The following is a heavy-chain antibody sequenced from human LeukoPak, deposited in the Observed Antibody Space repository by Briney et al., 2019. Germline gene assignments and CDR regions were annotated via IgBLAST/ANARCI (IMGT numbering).Heavy chain of an antibody. CDR3: ARVAEDCSGGSCYSIYYYYYYMDV. J-gene: IGHJ6*03. D-gene: IGHD2-15*01. CDR1: GGTFSSYA. V-gene: IGHV1-69*13. CDR2: IIPIFGTA. Sequence: GASVKVSCKATGGTFSSYAIRWLRQAPGQGLEWMGGIIPIFGTANYAQKFQGRATITADESTSTAYMELSSLRSEDTAEYYCARVAEDCSGGSCYSIYYYYYYMDVWGKGTTVTVSS.